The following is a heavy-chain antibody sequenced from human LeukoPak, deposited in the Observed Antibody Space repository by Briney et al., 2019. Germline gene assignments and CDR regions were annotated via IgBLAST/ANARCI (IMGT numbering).Heavy chain of an antibody. CDR3: AREHYYDSSGNRRIDY. D-gene: IGHD3-22*01. V-gene: IGHV4-59*01. J-gene: IGHJ4*02. CDR2: IYYSGST. CDR1: GGSISSYY. Sequence: SETLSLTCTVSGGSISSYYWSWIRQPPGKGLEWIGYIYYSGSTNYNPSLKSRVTISVDTSKNQFSLKLSSVTAADTAVYYCAREHYYDSSGNRRIDYWGQGTLVTVSS.